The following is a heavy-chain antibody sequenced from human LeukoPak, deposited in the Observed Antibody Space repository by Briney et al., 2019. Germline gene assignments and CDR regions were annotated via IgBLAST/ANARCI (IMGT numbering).Heavy chain of an antibody. J-gene: IGHJ4*02. V-gene: IGHV4-4*02. CDR1: GGSISSSNW. CDR2: IYHSGST. D-gene: IGHD5-18*01. Sequence: SETLSLTCAVSGGSISSSNWWSWVRQPPGKGLEWIGEIYHSGSTNYSPSLKSRVTISVDKSKNQFSLKLSSVTAADTAVYYCARSKMVSPAIFDYWGQETLVTVSS. CDR3: ARSKMVSPAIFDY.